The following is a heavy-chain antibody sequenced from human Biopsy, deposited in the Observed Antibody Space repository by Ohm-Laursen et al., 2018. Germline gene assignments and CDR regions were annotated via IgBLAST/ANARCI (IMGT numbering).Heavy chain of an antibody. J-gene: IGHJ4*02. CDR1: GFTFSRHG. Sequence: SLRLSCAASGFTFSRHGMHWVRQAPGQGLAWVAVIWSDGNNKYYADSVKGRFTISRDTSRNTLYMQMNSLRVEDTALYYCARDAEEFDSSGPRFDYWGQGTLVTVSS. CDR3: ARDAEEFDSSGPRFDY. D-gene: IGHD3-22*01. CDR2: IWSDGNNK. V-gene: IGHV3-33*01.